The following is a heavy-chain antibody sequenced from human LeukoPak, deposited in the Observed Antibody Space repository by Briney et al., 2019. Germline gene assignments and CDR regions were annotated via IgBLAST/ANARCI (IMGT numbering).Heavy chain of an antibody. CDR1: GGSISSGGYS. CDR3: ARNIVVVPAAIGGWFDP. V-gene: IGHV4-30-2*01. D-gene: IGHD2-2*02. CDR2: SYHSGST. Sequence: SETLSLTCAVSGGSISSGGYSWSWIRQPPGKGLEWIGYSYHSGSTYYNPSLKSRVTISVDRSKNQFSLKLSSVTAADTAVYYCARNIVVVPAAIGGWFDPWGQGTLVTASS. J-gene: IGHJ5*02.